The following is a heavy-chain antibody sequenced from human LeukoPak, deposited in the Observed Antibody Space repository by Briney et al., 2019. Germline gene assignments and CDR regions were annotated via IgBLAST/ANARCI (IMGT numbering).Heavy chain of an antibody. J-gene: IGHJ6*03. CDR2: ISYDGSNK. CDR1: GFTFSSYA. CDR3: ARDEVRGVPFYMDV. D-gene: IGHD3-10*01. Sequence: GGSLRLSCAASGFTFSSYAMHWVRQAPGKGLEWVAVISYDGSNKYYADSVKGRFTISRDNSKNTLYLQMNSLRAEDTAVYYCARDEVRGVPFYMDVWGKGTRSPSP. V-gene: IGHV3-30*01.